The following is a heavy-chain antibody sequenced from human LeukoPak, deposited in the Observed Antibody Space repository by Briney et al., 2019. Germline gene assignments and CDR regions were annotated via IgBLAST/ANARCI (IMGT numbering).Heavy chain of an antibody. CDR1: GFTIRDYV. Sequence: GGSLRLSCAASGFTIRDYVMSWVRQAPGKGLEWVSYIDPSGTALYYADSVKGRFTVSRDDGKNSLSLQLRSLRAEDTALYYCARAAYNWNWGQGTLVTVSS. J-gene: IGHJ4*02. CDR3: ARAAYNWN. D-gene: IGHD1-20*01. CDR2: IDPSGTAL. V-gene: IGHV3-11*01.